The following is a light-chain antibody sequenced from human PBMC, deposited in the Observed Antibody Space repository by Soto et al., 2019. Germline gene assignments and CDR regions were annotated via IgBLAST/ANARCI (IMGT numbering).Light chain of an antibody. CDR2: KAS. CDR3: QQYNSYSST. CDR1: QSISTG. Sequence: DIQMTQSPSTLSASVGDRVTITCRASQSISTGLAWYQQKPGRAPKLLIYKASRLESGVPPRFSGSGSGTEFTLTISSRQPDDFATYSCQQYNSYSSTCGQGTKLEIK. V-gene: IGKV1-5*03. J-gene: IGKJ2*01.